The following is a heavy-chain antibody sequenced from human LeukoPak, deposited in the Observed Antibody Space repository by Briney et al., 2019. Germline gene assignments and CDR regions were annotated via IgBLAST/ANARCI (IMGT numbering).Heavy chain of an antibody. Sequence: PGGSLRLSCTASGFTFSIFALSWVRQAPGKGLEWVSTLSGRSGRTYYADSVKGRFAISRDNSKNTLYLQMNSLRVEDTAVYYCAKDLYNWNDGRYFDSWGQGTLVTVSS. D-gene: IGHD1-20*01. V-gene: IGHV3-23*01. CDR2: LSGRSGRT. CDR1: GFTFSIFA. CDR3: AKDLYNWNDGRYFDS. J-gene: IGHJ4*02.